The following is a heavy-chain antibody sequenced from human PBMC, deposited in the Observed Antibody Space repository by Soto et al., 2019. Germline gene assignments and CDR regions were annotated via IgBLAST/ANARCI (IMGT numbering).Heavy chain of an antibody. CDR1: EFTFSDYY. D-gene: IGHD5-12*01. CDR2: ISSSGNTI. CDR3: ARRYSGGRAFDI. Sequence: QVQLVESGGGSVRPGESLRLSCAASEFTFSDYYMSWIRQAPGKGLEWVSYISSSGNTIYYADSVKGRFTIARDNAKNSLYLQMNSLRAEDTAVYYCARRYSGGRAFDICGQGTMVTVSS. J-gene: IGHJ3*02. V-gene: IGHV3-11*01.